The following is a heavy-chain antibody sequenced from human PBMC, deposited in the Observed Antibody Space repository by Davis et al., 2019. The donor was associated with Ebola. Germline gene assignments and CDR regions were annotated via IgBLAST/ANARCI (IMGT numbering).Heavy chain of an antibody. CDR1: GFPVSSNY. D-gene: IGHD5-12*01. CDR2: TYSGGRS. J-gene: IGHJ4*02. Sequence: GESLKISCAASGFPVSSNYMTWVRQAPGKGLAWVSVTYSGGRSAYADSVKGRFTVSRDNSKNTLYLQMNNLRVEDTAVYYCARTAPANSAYGLDYWGQGTLVTVSS. CDR3: ARTAPANSAYGLDY. V-gene: IGHV3-53*01.